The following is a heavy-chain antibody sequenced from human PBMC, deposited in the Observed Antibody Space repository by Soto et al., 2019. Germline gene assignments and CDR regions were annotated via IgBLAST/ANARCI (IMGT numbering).Heavy chain of an antibody. V-gene: IGHV2-26*01. J-gene: IGHJ5*02. CDR3: ARMTTTVIRRGFDP. CDR2: IFSNDEK. Sequence: QVTVKASGPGLVKPTETLTLTCTVSGFSLSNARMGVSWIRQPPGKALEWLAHIFSNDEKSYSTSLKSRLTISKEPSKSQVVLTMTNMDPVDTATYYCARMTTTVIRRGFDPWGQGTLVTVSS. D-gene: IGHD4-17*01. CDR1: GFSLSNARMG.